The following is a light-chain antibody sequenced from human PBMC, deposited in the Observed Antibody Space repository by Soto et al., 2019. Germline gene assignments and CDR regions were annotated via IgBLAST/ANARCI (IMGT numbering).Light chain of an antibody. J-gene: IGKJ2*01. CDR1: QSLVYSDGNTY. Sequence: DVVMTQSPLSLPVTLGQPASISCRSSQSLVYSDGNTYLSWFQQRPGQSPRRLIYKVSNWDSGVPDRFSGSGSGSDFTLKISRVEAGDIGVYYCMQGTYWPYTFGQGTKLEIK. CDR3: MQGTYWPYT. V-gene: IGKV2D-30*01. CDR2: KVS.